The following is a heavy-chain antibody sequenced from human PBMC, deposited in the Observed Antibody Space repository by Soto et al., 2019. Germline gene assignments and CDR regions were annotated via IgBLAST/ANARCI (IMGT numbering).Heavy chain of an antibody. D-gene: IGHD3-10*01. CDR2: INHSGST. Sequence: PSETLSLTCAVYGGSFSGYYWSWIRQPPGKGLEWIGEINHSGSTNYNPSLKSRVTISVDTSKNQFSLKLSSVTAADTAVYYCARGRSNWGVVHYYYMDVWGKGTTVTVSS. CDR1: GGSFSGYY. CDR3: ARGRSNWGVVHYYYMDV. V-gene: IGHV4-34*01. J-gene: IGHJ6*03.